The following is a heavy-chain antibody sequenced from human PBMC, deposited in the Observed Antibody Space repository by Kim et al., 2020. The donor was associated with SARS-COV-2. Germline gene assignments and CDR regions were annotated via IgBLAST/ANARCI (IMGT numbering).Heavy chain of an antibody. V-gene: IGHV3-64D*06. CDR1: GFTFSTYL. D-gene: IGHD3-9*01. Sequence: GGSLRLSCSASGFTFSTYLMNWVRQAPGKGLEFVSAITSNGGSTSYAESVKGRFTISRDNSKNTLYLQMSGLRAVDTAVYYCAKERNDILISYAVGMDVWRQGHTVTVAS. J-gene: IGHJ6*02. CDR3: AKERNDILISYAVGMDV. CDR2: ITSNGGST.